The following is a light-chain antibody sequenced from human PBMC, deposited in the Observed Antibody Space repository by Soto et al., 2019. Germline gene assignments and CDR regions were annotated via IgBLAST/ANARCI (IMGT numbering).Light chain of an antibody. Sequence: QSVLTQPPSASGSLGQSVTISCTGTSSDVGGYNYVSWHQQHPGKAPKVMIYEVTKRPPGVPDRFSDSKSGNTASLTVSGLQAEDEADYYCSSFAGGGNPVLLGGGTKLTVL. CDR1: SSDVGGYNY. V-gene: IGLV2-8*01. CDR3: SSFAGGGNPVL. J-gene: IGLJ2*01. CDR2: EVT.